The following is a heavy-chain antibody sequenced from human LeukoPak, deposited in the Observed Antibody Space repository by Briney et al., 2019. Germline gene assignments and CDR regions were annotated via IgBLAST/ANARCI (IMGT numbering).Heavy chain of an antibody. CDR2: IYYSGNT. CDR1: GGSISSSSYY. Sequence: SETLSLTCTVSGGSISSSSYYWGWIRQPPGKGLEWIGSIYYSGNTFYSPSLKSRVTISVDTSRNQFSLKLSSVTAADTAVYYCASQESRYSIAASETWGQGTLVTVSS. V-gene: IGHV4-39*01. CDR3: ASQESRYSIAASET. J-gene: IGHJ5*02. D-gene: IGHD6-13*01.